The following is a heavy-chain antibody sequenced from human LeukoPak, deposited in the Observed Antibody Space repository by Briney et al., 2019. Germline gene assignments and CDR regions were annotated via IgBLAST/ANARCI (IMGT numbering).Heavy chain of an antibody. D-gene: IGHD2-15*01. CDR2: LKEDGSEK. CDR1: GFTFSSYY. J-gene: IGHJ4*02. V-gene: IGHV3-7*01. CDR3: ARDRGYCSGGSCYTVNDY. Sequence: GSLRLSCAASGFTFSSYYMSWVRQAPGKGLEWVASLKEDGSEKYYVDSVKGRFTISRDNAKNSLYLQMNSLRAEDTAVYYCARDRGYCSGGSCYTVNDYWGEGTLVAVSS.